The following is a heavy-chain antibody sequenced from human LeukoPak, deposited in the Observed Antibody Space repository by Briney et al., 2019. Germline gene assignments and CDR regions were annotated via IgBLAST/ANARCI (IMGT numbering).Heavy chain of an antibody. CDR2: ISSSGSTI. CDR1: GFTFSSYE. CDR3: ASPMRLRWSL. V-gene: IGHV3-48*03. D-gene: IGHD4-23*01. J-gene: IGHJ4*02. Sequence: PGGSLRLSCAASGFTFSSYEMNWVRQAPGKGLEWVSYISSSGSTIYYADSVKGRFTIPRDNAKNSLYLQMNSLRAEDTAVYYCASPMRLRWSLWGQGTLVTVSS.